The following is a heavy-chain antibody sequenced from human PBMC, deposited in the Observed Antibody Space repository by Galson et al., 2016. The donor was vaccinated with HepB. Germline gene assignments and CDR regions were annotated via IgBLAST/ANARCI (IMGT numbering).Heavy chain of an antibody. D-gene: IGHD2-8*01. Sequence: SETLSLTCAVNGGSFSGYYWSWIRQHPEKGLEWIGEINHSGTTNYNPSLKSRVIISVDKAKNQFSLNLTSVTAADTAVYYCARRTLGAEYAAREVGLYYYDGMDVWGQGNTVTVSS. CDR3: ARRTLGAEYAAREVGLYYYDGMDV. J-gene: IGHJ6*02. CDR2: INHSGTT. CDR1: GGSFSGYY. V-gene: IGHV4-34*01.